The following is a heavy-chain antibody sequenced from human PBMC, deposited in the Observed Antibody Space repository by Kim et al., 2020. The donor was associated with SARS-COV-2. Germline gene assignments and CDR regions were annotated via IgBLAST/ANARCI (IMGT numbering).Heavy chain of an antibody. CDR1: GFTFDNYA. CDR3: AKAAGRYFFDY. V-gene: IGHV3-9*01. J-gene: IGHJ4*02. D-gene: IGHD3-9*01. CDR2: ISWNSDNI. Sequence: GGSLRLSCAASGFTFDNYAMHWVRQVPGKGLEWVSGISWNSDNIDYADSVKGRCTISRDNAKNSLSLQMNSLRAEDTAFYYCAKAAGRYFFDYCGQGTLV.